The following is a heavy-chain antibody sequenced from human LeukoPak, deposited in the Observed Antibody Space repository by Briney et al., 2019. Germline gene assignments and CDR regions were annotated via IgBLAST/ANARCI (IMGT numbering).Heavy chain of an antibody. CDR1: GYSFTSYW. J-gene: IGHJ6*03. CDR2: IYPGDSDT. D-gene: IGHD4-23*01. CDR3: ARQVVVTSPGLDYYYYYMDV. V-gene: IGHV5-51*01. Sequence: GESLKISCKGSGYSFTSYWIGWVRQMPGKGLEWMGIIYPGDSDTRYSPSFQGQVTISADKSISTAYLQWSSLKAPDTAMYYCARQVVVTSPGLDYYYYYMDVWGKGTTVTVSS.